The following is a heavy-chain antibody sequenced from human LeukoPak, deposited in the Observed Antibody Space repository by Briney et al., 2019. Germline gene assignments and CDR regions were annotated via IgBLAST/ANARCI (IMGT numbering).Heavy chain of an antibody. CDR2: INHSGST. CDR3: ARDIVVVPAASDWFDP. V-gene: IGHV4-34*01. D-gene: IGHD2-2*01. J-gene: IGHJ5*02. Sequence: SETLSLTCAVYGGSFSGYYWSWIRQPPGKGLEWIGEINHSGSTNYNPSLKSRVTISVDTSKNQFSLKLSSVTAADTAVYYCARDIVVVPAASDWFDPWGQGTLVTVSS. CDR1: GGSFSGYY.